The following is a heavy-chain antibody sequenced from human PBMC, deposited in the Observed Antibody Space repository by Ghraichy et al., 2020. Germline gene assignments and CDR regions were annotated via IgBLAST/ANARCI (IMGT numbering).Heavy chain of an antibody. J-gene: IGHJ6*02. CDR2: IKQDGSEQ. D-gene: IGHD3-22*01. CDR3: AKVTYYYDTSVSNYNFGMDV. V-gene: IGHV3-7*01. Sequence: LSLTCAASGFTFSSYWMTWVRQAPGKGLEWVANIKQDGSEQYYVGSVRGRLTISRDNAKNSLYLQMYSLRAEDTAVYYCAKVTYYYDTSVSNYNFGMDVWGQGTTVTVSS. CDR1: GFTFSSYW.